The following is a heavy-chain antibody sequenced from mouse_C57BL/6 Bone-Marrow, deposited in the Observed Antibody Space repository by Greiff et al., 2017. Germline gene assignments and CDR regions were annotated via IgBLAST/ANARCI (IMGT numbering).Heavy chain of an antibody. CDR3: ARNYDGLYYLDY. J-gene: IGHJ2*01. D-gene: IGHD2-3*01. CDR1: GYTFTSYW. CDR2: IYPSDSET. Sequence: QVQLQQPGAELVRPGSSVKLSCKASGYTFTSYWMDWVKQRPGQGLEWIGNIYPSDSETHYNQKFKDKATLTVDKSSSTAYMQLSSLTSEDSAVYYCARNYDGLYYLDYGGQGTTLTVSS. V-gene: IGHV1-61*01.